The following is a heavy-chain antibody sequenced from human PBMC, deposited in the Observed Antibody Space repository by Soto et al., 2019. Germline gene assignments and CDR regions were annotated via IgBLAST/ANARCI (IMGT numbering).Heavy chain of an antibody. CDR3: ARDGSSH. CDR2: IYTGGGT. J-gene: IGHJ4*02. CDR1: GLTVSTNP. Sequence: EVQLVESGGSLVQPGGSMRLSCAASGLTVSTNPMSWVRQAPGKGLEWVSVIYTGGGTHYADSVKGRFTISRDNSKNTVNLQMNSLRPEDTAVYYCARDGSSHWGQGTLVTVSS. V-gene: IGHV3-66*01.